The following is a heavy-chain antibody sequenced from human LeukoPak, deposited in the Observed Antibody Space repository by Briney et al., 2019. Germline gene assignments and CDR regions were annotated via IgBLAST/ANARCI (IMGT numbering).Heavy chain of an antibody. D-gene: IGHD5-18*01. J-gene: IGHJ5*02. CDR1: GFDFSTQW. V-gene: IGHV3-23*01. CDR2: ISGSGGST. CDR3: VRGYSYGWFDP. Sequence: GGSLRLSCAASGFDFSTQWMSWVRQAPGKVLGWVSTISGSGGSTHYADSVKGRFTISRDNSKNTLYLQMNSLRADDTAVYYCVRGYSYGWFDPWGQGTLVTVSS.